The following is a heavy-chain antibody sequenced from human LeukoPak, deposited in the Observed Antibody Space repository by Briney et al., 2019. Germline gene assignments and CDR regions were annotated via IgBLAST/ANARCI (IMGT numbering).Heavy chain of an antibody. D-gene: IGHD2-2*01. V-gene: IGHV3-30-3*01. Sequence: PGGSLRLSCVASGFTFSSYAMHWVRQAPGKGLEWVAVISYDGSNKYYADSVKGRFTISRDNSKNTLYLQMNSLRAEDTAVYYCARDPPYCSSTSCYDPHLGYGMDVWGQGTTVTVSS. CDR1: GFTFSSYA. CDR3: ARDPPYCSSTSCYDPHLGYGMDV. CDR2: ISYDGSNK. J-gene: IGHJ6*02.